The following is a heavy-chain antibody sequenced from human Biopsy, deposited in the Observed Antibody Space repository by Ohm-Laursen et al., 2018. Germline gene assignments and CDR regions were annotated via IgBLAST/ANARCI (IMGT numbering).Heavy chain of an antibody. Sequence: SETLSLTWTVSGGPIDSYYWSWIRQPPGKALEWIGYIYFTGRTSYNPSLRSRVTMSVNTSKKQLSLRLRSVTAADTAMYYCASVVLGPTNDAFDLWGQGTMVIVSS. J-gene: IGHJ3*01. V-gene: IGHV4-59*12. CDR3: ASVVLGPTNDAFDL. CDR1: GGPIDSYY. D-gene: IGHD3-22*01. CDR2: IYFTGRT.